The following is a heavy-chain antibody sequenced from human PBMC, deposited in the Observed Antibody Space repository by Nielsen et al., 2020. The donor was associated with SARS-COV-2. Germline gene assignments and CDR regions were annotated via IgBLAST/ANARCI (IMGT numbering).Heavy chain of an antibody. Sequence: GGSLRLSCAASGFTFSNYWMYWVRQAPGKGLVWVSRVNSDGNSTSYADSVKGRFTISRDNAKNTLYLQMNSLRAEDTAVYHCARLDNDNWFPVYWGQGTLVTVSS. J-gene: IGHJ4*02. CDR3: ARLDNDNWFPVY. D-gene: IGHD1-1*01. CDR2: VNSDGNST. V-gene: IGHV3-74*01. CDR1: GFTFSNYW.